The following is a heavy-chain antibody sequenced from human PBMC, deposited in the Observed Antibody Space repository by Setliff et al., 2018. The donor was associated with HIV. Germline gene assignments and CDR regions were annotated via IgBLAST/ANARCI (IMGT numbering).Heavy chain of an antibody. V-gene: IGHV3-23*01. CDR3: AKIPQNYYDSSGWPFY. Sequence: QTGGSLRLSCAASGFTFSSYAMSLVRQAPGKGLEWVSAISGSGGSTYYADSVKGRFTISRDNSKNTLYLQMNSLRAEDTAVYYCAKIPQNYYDSSGWPFYWGQGTLVTVSS. J-gene: IGHJ4*02. CDR2: ISGSGGST. CDR1: GFTFSSYA. D-gene: IGHD3-22*01.